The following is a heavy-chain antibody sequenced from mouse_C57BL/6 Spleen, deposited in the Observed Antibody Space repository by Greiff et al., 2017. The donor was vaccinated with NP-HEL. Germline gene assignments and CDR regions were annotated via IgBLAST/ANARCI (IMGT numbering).Heavy chain of an antibody. D-gene: IGHD1-1*01. CDR3: ARLGSSPFYYAMDY. CDR2: IYPGIGST. Sequence: VQLQQPGAELVKPGASVKMSCKASGYTFTSYWITWVKQRPGQGLEWIGDIYPGIGSTTYNEKFKNKATLPVDTSSRTAYMQLSSLTSEDSAVYYCARLGSSPFYYAMDYWGQGTSVTVSS. CDR1: GYTFTSYW. J-gene: IGHJ4*01. V-gene: IGHV1-55*01.